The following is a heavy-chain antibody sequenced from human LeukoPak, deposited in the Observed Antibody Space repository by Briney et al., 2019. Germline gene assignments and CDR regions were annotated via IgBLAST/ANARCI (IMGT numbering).Heavy chain of an antibody. CDR1: GGSISSYY. Sequence: SETLSLTRTVSGGSISSYYWSWIRQPPGKGLEWIGYIYYSGSTNYNPSLKSRVTISVDTSKNQFSLKLSSVTAADTAVYYCAREGDYVYLFDYWGQGTLVTVSS. D-gene: IGHD4-17*01. V-gene: IGHV4-59*01. J-gene: IGHJ4*02. CDR2: IYYSGST. CDR3: AREGDYVYLFDY.